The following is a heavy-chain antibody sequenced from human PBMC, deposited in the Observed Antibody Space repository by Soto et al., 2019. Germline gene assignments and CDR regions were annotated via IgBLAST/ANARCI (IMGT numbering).Heavy chain of an antibody. CDR1: GYTLTELS. V-gene: IGHV1-24*01. J-gene: IGHJ4*02. CDR2: FDPEDGET. CDR3: AGTSLLTSSGCFGGFDY. D-gene: IGHD6-19*01. Sequence: ASVKVSFKVSGYTLTELSMHWVRQAPGKGLEWMGGFDPEDGETIYAQKFQGRVTMTEDTSTDTAYMELSSLRSEDTAVYYCAGTSLLTSSGCFGGFDYWGQGTLVTVSS.